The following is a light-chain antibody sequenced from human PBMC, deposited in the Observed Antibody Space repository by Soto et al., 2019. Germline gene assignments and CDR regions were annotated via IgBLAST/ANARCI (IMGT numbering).Light chain of an antibody. Sequence: EMVLTQSPGALSLSQGDRATLSXRASHNLVSGYLAWYQQQPGXAPRVXXACXSSSANGSPDSLSGSGSGTDFTRTISRRDPDYFDWYYWHQYGSATRTFGGGTKVDIK. CDR2: CXS. V-gene: IGKV3-20*01. CDR1: HNLVSGY. CDR3: HQYGSATRT. J-gene: IGKJ4*02.